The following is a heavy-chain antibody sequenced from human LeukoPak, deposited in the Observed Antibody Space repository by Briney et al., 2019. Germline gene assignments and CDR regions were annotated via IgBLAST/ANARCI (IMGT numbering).Heavy chain of an antibody. CDR3: AKAALLGHSSSWYDY. D-gene: IGHD6-13*01. CDR1: GFTFSNYA. J-gene: IGHJ4*02. Sequence: GGSLRLSCAASGFTFSNYAMSWVRQAPGKGLEWVSTISGSGGSTYYADSVKRRFTISRDNSNNTLHLQMNSLSAEDTAVYYCAKAALLGHSSSWYDYWGQGTLVTVSS. V-gene: IGHV3-23*01. CDR2: ISGSGGST.